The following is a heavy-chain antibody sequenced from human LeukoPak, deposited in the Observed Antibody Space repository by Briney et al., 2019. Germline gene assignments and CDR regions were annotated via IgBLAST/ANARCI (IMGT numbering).Heavy chain of an antibody. V-gene: IGHV4-4*07. Sequence: PSETLSLTCTVSGGPISSYYWSWIRQPAGRGLEWIGRIYTSGSTNYNPSLKSRVTMSVDTSKNQFSLKLSSVTAADTAVYYYARAKWYGSVANWFDPWGQGTLVTVSS. CDR1: GGPISSYY. D-gene: IGHD3-10*01. J-gene: IGHJ5*02. CDR3: ARAKWYGSVANWFDP. CDR2: IYTSGST.